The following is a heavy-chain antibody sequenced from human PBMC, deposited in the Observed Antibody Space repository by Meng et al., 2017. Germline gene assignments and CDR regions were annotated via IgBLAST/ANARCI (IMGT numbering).Heavy chain of an antibody. J-gene: IGHJ4*02. V-gene: IGHV1-8*01. D-gene: IGHD3-16*02. CDR2: MNPNSGNT. Sequence: GQLVLSGCEVKKPGVSVKVSCKASGYTFSSYDINWVRQATGQGLEWMGWMNPNSGNTGYAQKFQGRVTMTRNTSISTAYMELSSLRSEDTAVYYCARGRNDYVWGSYRHFDYWGQGTLVTVSS. CDR1: GYTFSSYD. CDR3: ARGRNDYVWGSYRHFDY.